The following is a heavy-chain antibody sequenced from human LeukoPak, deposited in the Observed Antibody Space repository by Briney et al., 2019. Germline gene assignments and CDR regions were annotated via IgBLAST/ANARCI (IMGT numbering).Heavy chain of an antibody. Sequence: AGGSLRLSCAASGFTFSSYAMSWVRQAPGKGLEWVSAISGSGGSTYYADSVKGRFTISRDNSKNTLYLQMNSLRAEDTAVYYCAGVVAAADSLPYDYWGQGTLVTVSS. J-gene: IGHJ4*02. CDR3: AGVVAAADSLPYDY. V-gene: IGHV3-23*01. CDR2: ISGSGGST. D-gene: IGHD6-13*01. CDR1: GFTFSSYA.